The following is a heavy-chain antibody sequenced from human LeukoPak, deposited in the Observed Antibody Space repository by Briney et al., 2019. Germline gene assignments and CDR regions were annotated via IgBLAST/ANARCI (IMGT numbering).Heavy chain of an antibody. J-gene: IGHJ4*02. CDR3: ARDPSRVYYFDY. V-gene: IGHV3-33*01. D-gene: IGHD6-13*01. CDR1: GFTFSSYG. CDR2: IWYDGSNK. Sequence: GGSLRLSCAASGFTFSSYGMHWVRQAPGKGLEWVAVIWYDGSNKYYADSVKGRFTISRDNSKNTLYLQMNSLRAEDTAVYYCARDPSRVYYFDYWGQRTLVTVSS.